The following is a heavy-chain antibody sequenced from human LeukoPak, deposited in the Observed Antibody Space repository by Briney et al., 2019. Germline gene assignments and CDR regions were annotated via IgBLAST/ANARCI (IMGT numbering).Heavy chain of an antibody. Sequence: GGSLRLSCAASGFTFSSYVMSWVRQAPGKGLEWVSAISGSDGSTWYADSVKGRFTVSRDNAKKSVYLQMNSLRDEDTAIYYCVRAPDGGYDYWGQGALVTVSS. D-gene: IGHD1-26*01. V-gene: IGHV3-23*01. CDR2: ISGSDGST. CDR3: VRAPDGGYDY. CDR1: GFTFSSYV. J-gene: IGHJ4*02.